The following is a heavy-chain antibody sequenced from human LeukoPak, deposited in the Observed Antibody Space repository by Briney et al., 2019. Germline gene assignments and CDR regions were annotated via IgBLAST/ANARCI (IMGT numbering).Heavy chain of an antibody. CDR1: GYTFTSYG. J-gene: IGHJ4*02. Sequence: ASVKVSCKASGYTFTSYGISWVRQAPGQGLEWMGWISAYNGNTNYAQKLQGRVTMTTDTSTSTAYMELRSLRSDDTAVYYCARAFGGFLEWLSDYWGQGTLVTVSS. CDR3: ARAFGGFLEWLSDY. D-gene: IGHD3-3*01. V-gene: IGHV1-18*01. CDR2: ISAYNGNT.